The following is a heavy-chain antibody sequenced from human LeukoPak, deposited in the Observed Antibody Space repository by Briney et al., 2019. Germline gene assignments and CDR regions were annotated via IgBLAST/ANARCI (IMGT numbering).Heavy chain of an antibody. D-gene: IGHD3-3*01. V-gene: IGHV4-39*07. CDR2: IYHSGST. CDR3: ATQRLLRRWFDP. Sequence: SETLSLTCTVSGGSISSSSYYWGWIRQPPGKGLEWIGSIYHSGSTYYNPSLKSRVTISVDTSKNQFSLKLSSVTAADTAVYYCATQRLLRRWFDPWGQGTLVTVSS. J-gene: IGHJ5*02. CDR1: GGSISSSSYY.